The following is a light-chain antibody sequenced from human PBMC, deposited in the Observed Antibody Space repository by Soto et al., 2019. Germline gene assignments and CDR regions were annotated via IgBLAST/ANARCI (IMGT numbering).Light chain of an antibody. J-gene: IGLJ3*02. V-gene: IGLV4-69*01. CDR1: SGHSTYA. Sequence: QPVLTQSPSASASLGASVKLTCTLSSGHSTYASAWHQQQSEKGPRFLMKINSDGSHSTGDGFFDRFSGSSSGAERHLTISSLQSEDEADYYCQSLGTGIQVFGGGTKLTVL. CDR3: QSLGTGIQV. CDR2: INSDGSH.